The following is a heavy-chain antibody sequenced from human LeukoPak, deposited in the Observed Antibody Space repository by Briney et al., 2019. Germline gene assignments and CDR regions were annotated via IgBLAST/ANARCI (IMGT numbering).Heavy chain of an antibody. CDR3: AIESTSSGYYYAPDY. D-gene: IGHD3-22*01. CDR1: GFTFGSYA. J-gene: IGHJ4*02. CDR2: ISGTGGTT. Sequence: PGGSLRLSCAASGFTFGSYAMSWVRQAPGKGLEWVLAISGTGGTTYHADSMQGRFTISRDNSKNTLYLQMNSLRAEDTAVYYCAIESTSSGYYYAPDYWGQGTLVTVSS. V-gene: IGHV3-23*01.